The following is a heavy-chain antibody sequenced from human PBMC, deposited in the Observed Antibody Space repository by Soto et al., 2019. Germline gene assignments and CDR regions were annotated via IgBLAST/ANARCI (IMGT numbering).Heavy chain of an antibody. CDR1: GFTFSSSD. V-gene: IGHV3-13*05. D-gene: IGHD6-13*01. CDR2: IGSAGDP. Sequence: GWSLQLSCAASGFTFSSSDMHWVRQATGKGLECVSGIGSAGDPYYAGSVKGRFTISRENAKNSLYLQMNSLRAGDTAVYYCARWNWQQLAFDYWGQGTLVTGSS. J-gene: IGHJ4*02. CDR3: ARWNWQQLAFDY.